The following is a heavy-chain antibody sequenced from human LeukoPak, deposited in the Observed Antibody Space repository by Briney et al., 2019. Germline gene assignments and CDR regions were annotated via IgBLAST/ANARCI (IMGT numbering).Heavy chain of an antibody. D-gene: IGHD2-2*01. CDR1: GFTFSSYA. CDR2: ISGSGGST. CDR3: AKFVGYCSSTSCFDY. J-gene: IGHJ4*02. Sequence: GGSLRLSCAASGFTFSSYAISWVRQAPGKGLEWVSAISGSGGSTYYADSVKGRFTISRDNSKNTLYLQMNSLRAEDTAVYYCAKFVGYCSSTSCFDYWGQGTLVTVSS. V-gene: IGHV3-23*01.